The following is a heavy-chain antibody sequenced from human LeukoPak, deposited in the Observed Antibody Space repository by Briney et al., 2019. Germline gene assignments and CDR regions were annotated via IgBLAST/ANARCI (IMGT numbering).Heavy chain of an antibody. CDR2: FDPEDGET. J-gene: IGHJ4*02. Sequence: ASVKVSCKVSGYTLTELSMHWVRQAPRKGLEWMGGFDPEDGETIYAQKFQGRVTMTEDTSTDTAYMELSSLRSEDTAVYYCATPGNNPTLSRFDYWGQGTLVTVSS. D-gene: IGHD1-1*01. V-gene: IGHV1-24*01. CDR3: ATPGNNPTLSRFDY. CDR1: GYTLTELS.